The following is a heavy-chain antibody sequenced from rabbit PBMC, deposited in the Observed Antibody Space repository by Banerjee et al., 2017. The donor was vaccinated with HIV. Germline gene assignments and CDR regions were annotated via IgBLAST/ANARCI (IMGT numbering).Heavy chain of an antibody. CDR1: GFDFSRKYY. Sequence: QEQLVESGGGLVQPEGSLTLTCTASGFDFSRKYYMNWVRQAPGKGLEWIGCIYTGSGSTYYASWAKGRFTISKTSSTTVTLQMTSLTAADTATFFCARDPDGLPVAYNLWGQGTLVTVS. D-gene: IGHD6-1*01. CDR2: IYTGSGST. J-gene: IGHJ6*01. V-gene: IGHV1S45*01. CDR3: ARDPDGLPVAYNL.